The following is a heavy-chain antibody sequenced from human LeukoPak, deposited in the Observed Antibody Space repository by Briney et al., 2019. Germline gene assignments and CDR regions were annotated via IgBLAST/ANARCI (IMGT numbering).Heavy chain of an antibody. J-gene: IGHJ6*02. CDR3: AGNNGMDV. CDR2: VNRDGSET. Sequence: GGSLRLSCAASGFALSSHWMTWVRQVPGRGPEWVANVNRDGSETYYLDSVKGRFTISKDNAKNSLYLQMNSLRAEDTALYHCAGNNGMDVWGQGTTVIVSS. CDR1: GFALSSHW. V-gene: IGHV3-7*03.